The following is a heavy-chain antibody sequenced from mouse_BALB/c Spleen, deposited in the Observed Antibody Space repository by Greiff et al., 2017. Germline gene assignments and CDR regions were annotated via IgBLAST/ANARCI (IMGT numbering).Heavy chain of an antibody. Sequence: VQLQQSGAELVRPGALVKLSCKASGFNIKDYYMHWVKQRPEQGLEWIGWIDPENGNTIYDPTFQGKASITADTSSNTAYLQLSSLTSEDTAVYYCAREYGNYYFDYWGQGTTVTVSS. V-gene: IGHV14-1*02. D-gene: IGHD2-10*02. CDR3: AREYGNYYFDY. CDR2: IDPENGNT. J-gene: IGHJ2*01. CDR1: GFNIKDYY.